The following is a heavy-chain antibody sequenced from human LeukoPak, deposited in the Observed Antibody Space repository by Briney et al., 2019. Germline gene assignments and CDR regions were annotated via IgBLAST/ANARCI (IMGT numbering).Heavy chain of an antibody. Sequence: SETLSLTCTVSGDSISSYYWSWIRQPPGKGLEWIGYIYYSGTTKYSPSLASRVTISVDTSKNQFSLKLNSVTAADTAVYYCARHLNSYYFDYWGQGTLVTVSS. CDR2: IYYSGTT. J-gene: IGHJ4*02. CDR1: GDSISSYY. V-gene: IGHV4-59*08. CDR3: ARHLNSYYFDY. D-gene: IGHD4-23*01.